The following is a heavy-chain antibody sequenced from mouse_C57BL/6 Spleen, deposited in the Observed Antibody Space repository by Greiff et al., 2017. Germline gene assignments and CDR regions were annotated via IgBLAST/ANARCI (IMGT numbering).Heavy chain of an antibody. D-gene: IGHD1-1*01. J-gene: IGHJ1*03. Sequence: VQLQQSGPELVKPGASVKISCKASGYSFTGYYMNWVQQSPEKSLEWIGEINPSTGGTTYNQKFKAKATLTVDKSSSTAYMQLKSLTSEDSAVYYCARKYYGSSYDWYFDVWGTGTTVTVSS. CDR2: INPSTGGT. CDR3: ARKYYGSSYDWYFDV. CDR1: GYSFTGYY. V-gene: IGHV1-42*01.